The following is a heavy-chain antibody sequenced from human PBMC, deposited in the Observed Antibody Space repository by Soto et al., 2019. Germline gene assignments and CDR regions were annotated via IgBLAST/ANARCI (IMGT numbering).Heavy chain of an antibody. V-gene: IGHV4-4*07. CDR2: IYSSGNT. J-gene: IGHJ5*02. CDR3: ARGQRFSDWFDP. CDR1: GGTISGYY. Sequence: SETLSLTCGVSGGTISGYYWTWIRQPAGKGLEWIGRIYSSGNTKYNPSLQSRVTMSLDTSNNQFSLRLTSVTAADTAVYYCARGQRFSDWFDPWGQGTLVTVSS. D-gene: IGHD3-3*01.